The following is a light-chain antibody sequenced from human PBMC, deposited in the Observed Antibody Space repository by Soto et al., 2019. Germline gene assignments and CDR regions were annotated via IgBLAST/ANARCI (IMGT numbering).Light chain of an antibody. J-gene: IGLJ3*02. CDR3: CSYAGSGTWV. Sequence: QSALTQPASVSGSPGQSITISCTGTSSDVGSYNLVSWCQQHPGKAPKLVIYEGGKRPSGVSNRFSGSKSGNTASLTISGLQAEDEADYYCCSYAGSGTWVFGGGTKLTVL. CDR2: EGG. CDR1: SSDVGSYNL. V-gene: IGLV2-23*01.